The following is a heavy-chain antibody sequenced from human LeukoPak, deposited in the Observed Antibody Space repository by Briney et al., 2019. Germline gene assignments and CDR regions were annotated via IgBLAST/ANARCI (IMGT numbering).Heavy chain of an antibody. J-gene: IGHJ4*02. V-gene: IGHV4-34*01. CDR3: ARVGNEDY. CDR1: GGSFSGYY. Sequence: SETLSLTCAVYGGSFSGYYWSWIRQPPGKGLEWIGEINHSGSTNYNPSLKSRVTISVDTSKNQFSLKLSSVTAAGTAVYYCARVGNEDYWGQGTLVTVSS. CDR2: INHSGST. D-gene: IGHD1-1*01.